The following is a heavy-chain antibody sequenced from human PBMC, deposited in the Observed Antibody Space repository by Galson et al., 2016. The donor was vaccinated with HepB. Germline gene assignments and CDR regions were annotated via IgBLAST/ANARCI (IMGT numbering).Heavy chain of an antibody. V-gene: IGHV4-4*02. CDR1: GGTISSSHW. Sequence: SETLSLTCTVSGGTISSSHWWSCVRQPPGKGLEWVGDVFHNGNTYYQSPLKSLVTLSEDTSKNHFPLNLTSVPAADTAVYYCARRLYRSGGSSYSFDSWGQGTLVTVSS. D-gene: IGHD2-15*01. CDR3: ARRLYRSGGSSYSFDS. J-gene: IGHJ4*02. CDR2: VFHNGNT.